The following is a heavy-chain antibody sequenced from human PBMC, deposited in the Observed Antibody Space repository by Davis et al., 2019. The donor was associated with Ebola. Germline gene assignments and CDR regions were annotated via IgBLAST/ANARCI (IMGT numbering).Heavy chain of an antibody. CDR1: GFTFSSYG. D-gene: IGHD6-13*01. J-gene: IGHJ4*02. Sequence: GESLKISCAASGFTFSSYGMHWVRQAPGKGLEWVAFIWYDGNNKNYADSVKGRFTISRDNSKNTQYLQMHSLRAEDTAVYYCAKIPAAGFTFDFWGQGTLVTVSS. CDR2: IWYDGNNK. CDR3: AKIPAAGFTFDF. V-gene: IGHV3-30*02.